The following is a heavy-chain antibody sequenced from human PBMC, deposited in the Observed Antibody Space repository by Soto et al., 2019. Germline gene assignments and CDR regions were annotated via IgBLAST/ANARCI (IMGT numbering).Heavy chain of an antibody. J-gene: IGHJ6*02. D-gene: IGHD4-17*01. CDR1: GFTFSSYG. CDR3: AKGENGDYYYYGMDV. CDR2: ISYDGSNK. V-gene: IGHV3-30*18. Sequence: GGSLRLSCAASGFTFSSYGMHWVRQAPGKGLEWVAVISYDGSNKYYADSVKGRFTISRDNSKNTLYLQMNSLRAEDTAVYYCAKGENGDYYYYGMDVWGQGTTVTVSS.